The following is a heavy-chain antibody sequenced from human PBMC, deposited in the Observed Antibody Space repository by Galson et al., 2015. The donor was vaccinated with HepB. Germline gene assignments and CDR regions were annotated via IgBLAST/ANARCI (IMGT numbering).Heavy chain of an antibody. CDR3: ARESYYGSGSPRPPLYYGMDV. CDR2: ISAYNGNT. D-gene: IGHD3-10*01. Sequence: SVKVSCKASGYTFTSYGISWVRQAPGQGLEWMGWISAYNGNTNYAQKLQGRVTMTTDTSTSTAYMELRSLRSDDTAVYYCARESYYGSGSPRPPLYYGMDVWGQGTTVTVSS. J-gene: IGHJ6*02. CDR1: GYTFTSYG. V-gene: IGHV1-18*01.